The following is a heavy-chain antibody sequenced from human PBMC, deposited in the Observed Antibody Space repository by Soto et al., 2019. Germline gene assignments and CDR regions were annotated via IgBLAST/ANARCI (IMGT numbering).Heavy chain of an antibody. V-gene: IGHV2-5*02. D-gene: IGHD6-19*01. J-gene: IGHJ4*02. Sequence: GSGPTLVNPTQTLTLTCTFSGFSLSTSGVGVGWIRQPPGKALEWLALIYWDDDKRYSPSLKSRLTITKDTSKNQVVLTMTNMDPVDTATYYCAHSGEVWSGLSYSSGWKNWGQGTLVTVSS. CDR1: GFSLSTSGVG. CDR3: AHSGEVWSGLSYSSGWKN. CDR2: IYWDDDK.